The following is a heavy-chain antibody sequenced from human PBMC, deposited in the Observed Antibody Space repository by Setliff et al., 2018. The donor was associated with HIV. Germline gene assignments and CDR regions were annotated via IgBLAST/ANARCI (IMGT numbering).Heavy chain of an antibody. D-gene: IGHD3-9*01. CDR1: GYTFTSYG. Sequence: ASVKVSCKASGYTFTSYGISWVRQAPGQGLEWMGRISAYNGNTNYAQKLQGRVTMTTDTSTSTAYMELRSLRSDDTAVYYCARDLDLQFDWLLLGIRYWGQGTLVTVSS. CDR3: ARDLDLQFDWLLLGIRY. CDR2: ISAYNGNT. V-gene: IGHV1-18*01. J-gene: IGHJ4*02.